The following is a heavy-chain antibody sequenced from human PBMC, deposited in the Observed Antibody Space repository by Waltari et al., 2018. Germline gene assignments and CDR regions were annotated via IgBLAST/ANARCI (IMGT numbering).Heavy chain of an antibody. J-gene: IGHJ4*02. CDR1: GFTFSSYD. V-gene: IGHV3-48*03. Sequence: EVQLVESGGGLVQPGGSLRLSCAASGFTFSSYDMNWVRQAPGKGLEWVSDISTSGSTIYYGGSVEGRFTISRDNAKNSLSLQMNSLRAEDTAVYYCARIINGVYFDYWGQGTPVTVSS. CDR3: ARIINGVYFDY. CDR2: ISTSGSTI. D-gene: IGHD4-17*01.